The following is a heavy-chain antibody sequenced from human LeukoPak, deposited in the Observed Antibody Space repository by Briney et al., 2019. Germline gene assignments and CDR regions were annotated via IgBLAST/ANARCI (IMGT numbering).Heavy chain of an antibody. V-gene: IGHV3-9*03. CDR1: GFTFDDFA. D-gene: IGHD1-14*01. CDR3: AKNMISAGRGTFDI. J-gene: IGHJ3*02. CDR2: ISWNSGAI. Sequence: GGSLRLSCAASGFTFDDFAMHWFRQAPGKGLEWVSSISWNSGAIGYADSVKGRFTISRDNAKNSLYLQMNSLRAEDMALYYCAKNMISAGRGTFDIWGQGTMVTVSS.